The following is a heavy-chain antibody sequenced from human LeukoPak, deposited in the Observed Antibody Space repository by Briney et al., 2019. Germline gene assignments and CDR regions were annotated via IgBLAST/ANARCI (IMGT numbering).Heavy chain of an antibody. CDR3: AKRIAVAGTYYFDQ. D-gene: IGHD6-19*01. V-gene: IGHV3-23*01. J-gene: IGHJ4*02. CDR2: ISTSGGST. CDR1: GFTFSSYA. Sequence: GGSLRLSCAASGFTFSSYAMSWVRQAPGKRLEWVSAISTSGGSTYYADSVKGRFTISRDTSKNTLYLQMNSLRAEDTAVYYCAKRIAVAGTYYFDQWGQGTLVTVSS.